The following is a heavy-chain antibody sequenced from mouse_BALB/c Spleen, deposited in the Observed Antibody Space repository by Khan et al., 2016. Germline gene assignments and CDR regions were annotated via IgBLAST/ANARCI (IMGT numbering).Heavy chain of an antibody. V-gene: IGHV1-9*01. J-gene: IGHJ2*01. CDR1: GYTFSSYW. CDR2: ILPGSGST. Sequence: QVQLQQSGAELMKPGASVKICCKATGYTFSSYWIEWVKQRPGHGLEWIGEILPGSGSTNYNEKFRGKATFTADTSSNTAYMQLSSLTSEDSAVHYCARTDRRGYFDDWGQGTTLTVSS. CDR3: ARTDRRGYFDD.